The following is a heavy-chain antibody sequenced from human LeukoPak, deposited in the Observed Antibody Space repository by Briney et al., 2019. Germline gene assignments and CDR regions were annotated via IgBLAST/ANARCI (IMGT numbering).Heavy chain of an antibody. V-gene: IGHV3-9*01. CDR1: GFTFDDYA. CDR3: AKDFPPGLIAFDI. J-gene: IGHJ3*02. Sequence: GGSLRLSCAASGFTFDDYAMHWVRQAPGKGLEWVSGISWNSGSIGYADSVKGRFTISRDNAKNSLYLQMNSLRAEDTALYYCAKDFPPGLIAFDIWGQGQWSPSLQ. CDR2: ISWNSGSI.